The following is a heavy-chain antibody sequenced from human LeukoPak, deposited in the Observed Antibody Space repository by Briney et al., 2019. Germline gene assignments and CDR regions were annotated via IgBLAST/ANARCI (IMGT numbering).Heavy chain of an antibody. CDR1: GYSITSGYH. J-gene: IGHJ6*03. D-gene: IGHD4-23*01. CDR2: IYHRGST. V-gene: IGHV4-38-2*02. Sequence: SETLSLTCSVSGYSITSGYHWTWIRQPPGKGLEWIGNIYHRGSTYNNPSLKSRVTMSVDTPKNQFSLKLTSVTAADTAVYYCARGGGNGGGWVGHYYYMDVWGKGTTVTVS. CDR3: ARGGGNGGGWVGHYYYMDV.